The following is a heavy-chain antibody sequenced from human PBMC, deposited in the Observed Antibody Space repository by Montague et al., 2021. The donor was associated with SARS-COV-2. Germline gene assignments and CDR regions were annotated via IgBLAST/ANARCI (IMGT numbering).Heavy chain of an antibody. V-gene: IGHV3-7*01. CDR2: INQDETAK. D-gene: IGHD3/OR15-3a*01. J-gene: IGHJ4*02. CDR3: ARSPRGSGTGWLDY. Sequence: SLRLSWAASGFTSGDYQMTWVRQAPGKGLQWVANINQDETAKTYADSVKGRFTISRDNAKNSLILQMNSLKDEDTAVYYCARSPRGSGTGWLDYWGQGTLVTVSS. CDR1: GFTSGDYQ.